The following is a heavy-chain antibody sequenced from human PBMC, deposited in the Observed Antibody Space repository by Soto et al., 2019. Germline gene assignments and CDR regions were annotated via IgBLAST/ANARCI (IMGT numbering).Heavy chain of an antibody. CDR2: IIPIFGTA. J-gene: IGHJ6*02. CDR3: ASYGDYALYYYYGMDV. CDR1: GGTFSSYA. D-gene: IGHD4-17*01. Sequence: SVKVSCKASGGTFSSYAISWVRQAPGQGLEWMGGIIPIFGTANYAQKFQGRVTITADESTSTAYMELSSLRSEDTAVYYCASYGDYALYYYYGMDVWGQGTTVTVSS. V-gene: IGHV1-69*13.